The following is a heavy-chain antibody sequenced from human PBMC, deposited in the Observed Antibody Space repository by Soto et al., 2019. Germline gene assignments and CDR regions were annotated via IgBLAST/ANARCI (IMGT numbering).Heavy chain of an antibody. CDR2: ITHSGTYV. D-gene: IGHD6-19*01. V-gene: IGHV3-21*04. CDR3: ARVSIAVAGSPPYYYYYGMDV. Sequence: PGGSLRLSCTASGFTFSEYSMSWVRQAPGKGLEWVSSITHSGTYVYYADSVKGRFTISRDSASNSLFLQMTSLRAEDTAVYYCARVSIAVAGSPPYYYYYGMDVWGQGTTVTVSS. J-gene: IGHJ6*02. CDR1: GFTFSEYS.